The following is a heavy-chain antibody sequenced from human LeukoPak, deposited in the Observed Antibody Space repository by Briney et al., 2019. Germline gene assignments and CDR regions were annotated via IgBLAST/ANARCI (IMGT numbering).Heavy chain of an antibody. CDR2: INHSGST. Sequence: PSETLSLTCAVYGGSFSGYYWSWIRQPPGKGLEWIGEINHSGSTNYNPSLKSRVTISVDTSKNQFSLKLSSVTAADTAVYYCARGPRQGYFDWFQYFQHWGQGTLVTVSS. CDR3: ARGPRQGYFDWFQYFQH. V-gene: IGHV4-34*01. CDR1: GGSFSGYY. J-gene: IGHJ1*01. D-gene: IGHD3-9*01.